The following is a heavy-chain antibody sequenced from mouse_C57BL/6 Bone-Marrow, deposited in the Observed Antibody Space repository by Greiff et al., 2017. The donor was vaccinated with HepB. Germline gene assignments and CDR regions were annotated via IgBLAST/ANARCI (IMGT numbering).Heavy chain of an antibody. CDR3: ARARGPYSNYVEYYAMDY. D-gene: IGHD2-5*01. Sequence: EVQLQESGPGLVKPSQSLSLTCSVTGYSITSGYYWNWIRQFPGNKLEWMGYISYDGSNNYNPSLKNRISITRDTSKNQFFLKLNSVTTEDTATYYCARARGPYSNYVEYYAMDYWGQGTSVTVSS. CDR1: GYSITSGYY. V-gene: IGHV3-6*01. CDR2: ISYDGSN. J-gene: IGHJ4*01.